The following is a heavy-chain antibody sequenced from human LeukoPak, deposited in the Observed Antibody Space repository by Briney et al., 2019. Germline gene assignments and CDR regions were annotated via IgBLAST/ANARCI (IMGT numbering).Heavy chain of an antibody. J-gene: IGHJ4*02. CDR2: TNHRGST. V-gene: IGHV4-34*01. D-gene: IGHD6-19*01. CDR1: GGSFSGYS. Sequence: KSSETLSLTCAFSGGSFSGYSWSWIRQTPGQGVEWIGETNHRGSTNYNPSLKSGVTISVDASQSQFSLILGYVTAADTGVYFRVRVSRWFLALAGYADFWGQGTQVTVSS. CDR3: VRVSRWFLALAGYADF.